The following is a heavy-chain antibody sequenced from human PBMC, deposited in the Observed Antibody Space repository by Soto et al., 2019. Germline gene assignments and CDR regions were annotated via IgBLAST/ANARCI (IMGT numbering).Heavy chain of an antibody. V-gene: IGHV1-69*13. CDR1: GGTFSSYA. J-gene: IGHJ3*02. CDR2: IIPIFGTA. Sequence: SVKVSCKASGGTFSSYAISWVRQAPGQGLEWMGGIIPIFGTANYAQKFQGRVTITADESTSTAYMELSSLRSEDTAVYYCAREADFKGAFDIWGQGTRVTVSS. CDR3: AREADFKGAFDI. D-gene: IGHD3-3*01.